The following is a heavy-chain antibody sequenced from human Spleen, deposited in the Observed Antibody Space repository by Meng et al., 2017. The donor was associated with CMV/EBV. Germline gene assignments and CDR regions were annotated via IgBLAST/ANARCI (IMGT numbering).Heavy chain of an antibody. D-gene: IGHD6-13*01. V-gene: IGHV1-18*04. Sequence: ASVKVSCKASGYPLTGYFMHWVRQAPGQGLEWMGWISAYNGNTNYAQKLQGRVTMTTDTSTSTAYMELRSLRSDDTAVYYCAKDPNSSSWNWFDPWGQGTLVTVSS. CDR3: AKDPNSSSWNWFDP. J-gene: IGHJ5*02. CDR2: ISAYNGNT. CDR1: GYPLTGYF.